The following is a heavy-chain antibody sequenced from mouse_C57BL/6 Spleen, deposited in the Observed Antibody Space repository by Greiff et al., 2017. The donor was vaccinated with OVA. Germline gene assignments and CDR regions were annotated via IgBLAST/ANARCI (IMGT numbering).Heavy chain of an antibody. CDR1: GFSLTSYG. Sequence: VKLVKSGPGLVKPSQSLSITCTVSGFSLTSYGVHWVRQSPGKGLEWLGVLRSGCIAVSTAAFLSSLRLSKDNSKSQVFFKMNSLQADDTAIYYGARNNYEYDGFSYWGQGTLVTVSA. V-gene: IGHV2-2*01. CDR2: LRSGCIA. J-gene: IGHJ3*01. CDR3: ARNNYEYDGFSY. D-gene: IGHD2-4*01.